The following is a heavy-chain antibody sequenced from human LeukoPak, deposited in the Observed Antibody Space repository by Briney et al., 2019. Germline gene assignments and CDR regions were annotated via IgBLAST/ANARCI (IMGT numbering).Heavy chain of an antibody. V-gene: IGHV1-69*13. CDR2: IIPIFGTA. J-gene: IGHJ1*01. Sequence: SVKVSCKASGGTFSSYAISWVRQAPGQGLEWMGGIIPIFGTANYAQKFQGRVTITVDESTSTAYMELSSLRSGDTAVYYCARDPCGGGDCYSVPEYFQHWGQGTLVTVSS. CDR1: GGTFSSYA. CDR3: ARDPCGGGDCYSVPEYFQH. D-gene: IGHD2-21*01.